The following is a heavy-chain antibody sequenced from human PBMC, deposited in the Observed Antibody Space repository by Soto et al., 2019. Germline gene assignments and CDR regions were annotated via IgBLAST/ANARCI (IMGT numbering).Heavy chain of an antibody. CDR1: GLTFSNYA. D-gene: IGHD3-3*01. CDR2: ISVGGDST. J-gene: IGHJ5*02. Sequence: EVQVLESGGGLVQPGGSLRLSCAASGLTFSNYAMYWVRQAPGKGLEWVSAISVGGDSTYYAVSVKGRYTISRDNSKKPLYLHMNSLSAEDTAVYYCAKAERLRGWFDPWGQGTLVTVSP. CDR3: AKAERLRGWFDP. V-gene: IGHV3-23*01.